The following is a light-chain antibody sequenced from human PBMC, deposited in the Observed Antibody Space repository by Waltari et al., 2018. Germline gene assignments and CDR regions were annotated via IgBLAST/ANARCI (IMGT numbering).Light chain of an antibody. V-gene: IGKV3-15*01. CDR1: QSVSLN. Sequence: IVMTQSPATLSVSTGERATLTCRASQSVSLNLAWYQQKRGQAPRLLIYGASTRSTGIPARFSGSGSGTEFTLTISSMQSEDFAIYYCQQYNSWPLTVGGGTKVEIK. CDR3: QQYNSWPLT. J-gene: IGKJ4*01. CDR2: GAS.